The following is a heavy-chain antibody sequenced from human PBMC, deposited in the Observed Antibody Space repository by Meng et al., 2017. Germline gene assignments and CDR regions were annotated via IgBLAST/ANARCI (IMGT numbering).Heavy chain of an antibody. Sequence: ASVKVSCKASGYTFTSYYMHWVRQAPGQGLEWMGIINPSGGSTSYAQKFQGRVTMTRDTSTSTVYMELSSLRSEDTAVYYCARTPVDTAMGTGFDYWGQGTLVTVSS. V-gene: IGHV1-46*01. CDR2: INPSGGST. D-gene: IGHD5-18*01. CDR3: ARTPVDTAMGTGFDY. CDR1: GYTFTSYY. J-gene: IGHJ4*02.